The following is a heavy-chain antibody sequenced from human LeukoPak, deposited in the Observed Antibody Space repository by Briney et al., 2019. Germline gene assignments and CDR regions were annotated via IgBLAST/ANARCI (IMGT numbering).Heavy chain of an antibody. CDR3: AKRFDSSGWYAAFDI. CDR2: ISGSGGTT. J-gene: IGHJ3*02. CDR1: GFTFSTFA. Sequence: PGGPLRLSCAASGFTFSTFAMDWVRQAPGKGLEWVSVISGSGGTTYYADSVKGRFTISRDNSKNTLYLQMNSLRAEDTAVYYCAKRFDSSGWYAAFDIWGQGTMVTVSS. D-gene: IGHD6-19*01. V-gene: IGHV3-23*01.